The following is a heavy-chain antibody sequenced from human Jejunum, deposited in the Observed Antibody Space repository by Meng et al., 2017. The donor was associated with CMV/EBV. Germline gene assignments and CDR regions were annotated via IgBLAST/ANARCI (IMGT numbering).Heavy chain of an antibody. Sequence: LSGATSGLTVSSFWMSWFRQAPGKGLEWVAHIKQDGSAKYYVDSVRGRFTISRDNTENSLFLQMNTLRVEDTAVYYCATTSGSSYWGQGALVTVSS. J-gene: IGHJ4*02. V-gene: IGHV3-7*01. D-gene: IGHD6-6*01. CDR2: IKQDGSAK. CDR1: GLTVSSFW. CDR3: ATTSGSSY.